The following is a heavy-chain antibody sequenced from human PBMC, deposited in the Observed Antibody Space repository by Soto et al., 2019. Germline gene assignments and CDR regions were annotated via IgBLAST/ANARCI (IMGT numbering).Heavy chain of an antibody. Sequence: EVQLVESEGGLVQPGESLRLSCAASGFTFSYYWMHWVRQAPGKGLVWVSRIHSDGSSTTYADSVKGRFTISRDNARNTLYLQMNSLRAEDTAVYYCARGDRGAFDLWGQGRVLTVSS. CDR1: GFTFSYYW. J-gene: IGHJ3*01. CDR3: ARGDRGAFDL. V-gene: IGHV3-74*01. CDR2: IHSDGSST. D-gene: IGHD1-26*01.